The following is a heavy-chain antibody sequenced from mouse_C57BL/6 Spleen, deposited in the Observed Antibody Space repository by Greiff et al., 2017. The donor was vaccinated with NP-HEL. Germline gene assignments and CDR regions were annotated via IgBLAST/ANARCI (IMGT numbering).Heavy chain of an antibody. D-gene: IGHD3-2*02. CDR3: AIGGSGYYFDY. V-gene: IGHV1-74*01. CDR2: IHPSDSDT. CDR1: GYTFTSYW. J-gene: IGHJ2*01. Sequence: QVQLQQPGAELVKPGASVKVSCKASGYTFTSYWMHWVKQRPGQGLEWIERIHPSDSDTNYNQKFKGKATLTVDKSSRTAYMQLSSLTSEDSAVYYCAIGGSGYYFDYWGQGTTLTVSS.